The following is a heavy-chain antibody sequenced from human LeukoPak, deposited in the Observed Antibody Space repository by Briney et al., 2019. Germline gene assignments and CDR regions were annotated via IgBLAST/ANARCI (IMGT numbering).Heavy chain of an antibody. Sequence: GGSLRLSCAASGLTFRIYSMNWVRQAPGKGLEWVSSISSSSRYIYYADSVKGRFTISRDNAKNSLYLQMNSLRAEDTAVYYCAKDGVIGSGSYYKLYYFDYWGQGTLVTVSS. V-gene: IGHV3-21*04. CDR3: AKDGVIGSGSYYKLYYFDY. J-gene: IGHJ4*02. CDR2: ISSSSRYI. CDR1: GLTFRIYS. D-gene: IGHD3-10*01.